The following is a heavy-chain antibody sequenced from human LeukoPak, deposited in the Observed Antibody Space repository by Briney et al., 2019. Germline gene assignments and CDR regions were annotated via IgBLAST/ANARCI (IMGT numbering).Heavy chain of an antibody. V-gene: IGHV4-39*01. Sequence: SETLSLTCTVSGGSISSSSYYWGWIRQPPGKGLEWIGSIYYSGSTYYNPSLKSRVTISVDTSKNQFSLKLSSVTAADTAVYYCARYLPLSGSYPALDIWGQGTMVTVSS. CDR3: ARYLPLSGSYPALDI. D-gene: IGHD1-26*01. CDR2: IYYSGST. J-gene: IGHJ3*02. CDR1: GGSISSSSYY.